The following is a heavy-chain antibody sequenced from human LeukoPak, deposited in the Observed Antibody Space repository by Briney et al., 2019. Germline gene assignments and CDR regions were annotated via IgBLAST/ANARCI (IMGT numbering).Heavy chain of an antibody. J-gene: IGHJ4*02. D-gene: IGHD1-26*01. Sequence: GGSLRLSCAASGFTVTTLAMTWVRQAPGKGLEWVSVIGESDGRTYYANSVKGRFTISRDESKNTLYLQMNSLRAEDTAVYYCAKGPTDSCWEKLHDWGQGTLVTVSS. CDR3: AKGPTDSCWEKLHD. CDR1: GFTVTTLA. CDR2: IGESDGRT. V-gene: IGHV3-23*01.